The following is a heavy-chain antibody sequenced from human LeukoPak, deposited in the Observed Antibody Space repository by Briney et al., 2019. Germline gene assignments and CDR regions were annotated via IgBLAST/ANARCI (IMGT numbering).Heavy chain of an antibody. CDR3: AVDFGSHRVVY. Sequence: SETLSLTCTVSGGSISRSSYYWGWVRQPPGKGLEWIGSIYYSGNTYYNPHNPSLKSRVTISLETSKNQYSLRLSSVTAADTAVCYCAVDFGSHRVVYWGQGSLVTVSP. V-gene: IGHV4-39*01. J-gene: IGHJ4*01. CDR1: GGSISRSSYY. D-gene: IGHD3-3*01. CDR2: IYYSGNT.